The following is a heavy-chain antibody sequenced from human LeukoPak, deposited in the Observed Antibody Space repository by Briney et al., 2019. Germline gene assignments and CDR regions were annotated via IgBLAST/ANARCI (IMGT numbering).Heavy chain of an antibody. CDR2: INHSGST. D-gene: IGHD6-13*01. J-gene: IGHJ4*02. CDR1: GGSFSGYY. V-gene: IGHV4-34*01. CDR3: ARGAAAGHFDY. Sequence: NPSETLSLTCAVYGGSFSGYYWSWIRQPPGKGLEWVGEINHSGSTNYNPSPKSRVTISVDTSKNQFSLTLSSVTTADTAVYYCARGAAAGHFDYWGQGTLVTVSS.